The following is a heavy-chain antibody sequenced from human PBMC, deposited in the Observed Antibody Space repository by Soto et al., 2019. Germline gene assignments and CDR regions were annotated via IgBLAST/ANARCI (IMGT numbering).Heavy chain of an antibody. CDR2: ISGYNGNT. CDR1: GYTFTIYG. CDR3: ARVDYYDSSGYSGY. V-gene: IGHV1-18*04. J-gene: IGHJ4*02. D-gene: IGHD3-22*01. Sequence: QVQLVQSGAEGKKPGASVKVSCKASGYTFTIYGISWVRQAPGQGLEWMGWISGYNGNTDYAQNLQDRVTLTTDASTSSVYMELRSLRSDDTAVYYCARVDYYDSSGYSGYWGQGTLITVSS.